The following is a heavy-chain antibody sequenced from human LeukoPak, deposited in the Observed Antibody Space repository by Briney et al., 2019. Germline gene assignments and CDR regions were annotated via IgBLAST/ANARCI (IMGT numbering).Heavy chain of an antibody. D-gene: IGHD3-10*01. CDR3: ARAGILWFGELLPLDY. CDR2: IYHSGST. Sequence: SETPSLTCTVSGYSISSGYYWGWIRQPPGKGLEWIGSIYHSGSTYYNPSLKSRVTISVDTSKNQFSLKLSSVTAADTAVYYCARAGILWFGELLPLDYWGQGTLVTVSS. J-gene: IGHJ4*02. V-gene: IGHV4-38-2*02. CDR1: GYSISSGYY.